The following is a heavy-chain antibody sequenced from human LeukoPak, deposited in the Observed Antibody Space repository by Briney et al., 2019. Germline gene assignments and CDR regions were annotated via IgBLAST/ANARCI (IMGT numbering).Heavy chain of an antibody. J-gene: IGHJ3*02. CDR3: ARAVGYYDSSGYYYLDAFDI. CDR1: GGSISSSSYY. D-gene: IGHD3-22*01. CDR2: IYYSGST. V-gene: IGHV4-39*07. Sequence: PSETLSLTCTVSGGSISSSSYYWGWIRQPPGKGLEWIGSIYYSGSTYYNPSLKSRVTISVDTSKNQFSLKLSSVTAADTAVYYCARAVGYYDSSGYYYLDAFDIWGQGTMVTVSS.